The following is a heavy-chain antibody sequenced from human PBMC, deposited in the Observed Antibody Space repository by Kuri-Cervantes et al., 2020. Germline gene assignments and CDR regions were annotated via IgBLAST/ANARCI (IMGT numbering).Heavy chain of an antibody. CDR2: ISFDGSNK. J-gene: IGHJ4*02. CDR3: ARGDQGDFDY. CDR1: GFTLSNHA. V-gene: IGHV3-30-3*01. Sequence: GESLKISCAASGFTLSNHAMNWVRQAAGKGLEWVALISFDGSNKYYVDSVKGRFTISRDNSKNTLYLQMNSMRAEDTAVYYCARGDQGDFDYWGQGTLVTVSS.